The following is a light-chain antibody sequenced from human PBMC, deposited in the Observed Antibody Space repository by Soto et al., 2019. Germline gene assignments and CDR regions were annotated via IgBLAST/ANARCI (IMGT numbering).Light chain of an antibody. CDR1: SSNIGSNS. CDR2: SNS. CDR3: AALDDSLSGVV. Sequence: QSVLTQPPSASGTPGQRVTISCSGSSSNIGSNSVHWYQQLPGTAPKLLIYSNSQRPSGVPERISGSKSGTSASLAISGLRSEDEADYYCAALDDSLSGVVFGGGTKVTVL. V-gene: IGLV1-47*01. J-gene: IGLJ2*01.